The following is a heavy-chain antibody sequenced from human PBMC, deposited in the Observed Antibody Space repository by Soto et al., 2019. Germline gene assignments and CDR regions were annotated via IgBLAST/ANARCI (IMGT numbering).Heavy chain of an antibody. CDR3: ARHEVEMATTVRTGDAFDI. CDR2: IDPSDSYT. D-gene: IGHD5-12*01. CDR1: GYSFTSYW. J-gene: IGHJ3*02. V-gene: IGHV5-10-1*01. Sequence: PGESLKISCKGSGYSFTSYWISWVRQMPGKGLEWMGRIDPSDSYTNYSPSFQGHVTISADKSISTAYLQWSSLKASDTAMYYCARHEVEMATTVRTGDAFDIWGQGTMVTVSS.